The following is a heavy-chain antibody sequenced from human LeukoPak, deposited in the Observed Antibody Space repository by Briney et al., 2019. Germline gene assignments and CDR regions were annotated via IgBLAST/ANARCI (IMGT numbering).Heavy chain of an antibody. D-gene: IGHD6-19*01. CDR2: IGIAGDT. J-gene: IGHJ3*02. CDR1: GFTFSSYD. V-gene: IGHV3-13*01. CDR3: ARVSGIEYSSGWWHAFDI. Sequence: SGGSLRLSCAASGFTFSSYDMQWVRQVIGKGLEWVSAIGIAGDTHYSGSVKGRFTISRENAKNSLYLQMNSLRAGDTAVYYCARVSGIEYSSGWWHAFDIWGQGTMVTVSS.